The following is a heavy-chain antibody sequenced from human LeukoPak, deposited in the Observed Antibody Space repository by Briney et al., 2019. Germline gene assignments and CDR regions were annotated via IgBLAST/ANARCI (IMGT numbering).Heavy chain of an antibody. V-gene: IGHV3-21*04. CDR3: AKAPRFGDHATEYYYYYMDV. CDR1: GFTFSSYS. J-gene: IGHJ6*03. CDR2: ISSSSSYI. Sequence: GGSLRLSCAASGFTFSSYSMNWVRQAPGKGLEWVSSISSSSSYIYYADPVKGRFTISRGNAKNTLYLQMNSLRAEDTAVYYCAKAPRFGDHATEYYYYYMDVWGKGTTVTVSS. D-gene: IGHD3-3*01.